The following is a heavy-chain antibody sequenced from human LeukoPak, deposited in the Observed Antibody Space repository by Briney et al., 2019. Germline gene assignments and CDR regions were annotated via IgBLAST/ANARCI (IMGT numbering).Heavy chain of an antibody. V-gene: IGHV3-21*01. D-gene: IGHD5-12*01. CDR3: ARNGYSGYDTYYYFGMDV. Sequence: PGGSLRLSCAASGFIFSSYSMNWVRQAPGKGLEWVSSISSSSGYIYYADSVKGRFTISRDNAKKSLYLQMNSLRAEDTAVYYCARNGYSGYDTYYYFGMDVWGQGTMVTVSS. CDR1: GFIFSSYS. CDR2: ISSSSGYI. J-gene: IGHJ6*02.